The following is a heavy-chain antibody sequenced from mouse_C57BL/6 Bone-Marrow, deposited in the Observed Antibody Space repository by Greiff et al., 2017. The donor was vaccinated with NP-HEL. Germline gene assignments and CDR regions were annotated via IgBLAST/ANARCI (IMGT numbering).Heavy chain of an antibody. J-gene: IGHJ4*01. D-gene: IGHD2-3*01. V-gene: IGHV1-81*01. CDR2: IYPRSGNP. Sequence: VQLQQSGAELARPGASVKLSCKASGYTFTSYGISWVKQRTGQGLEWIGEIYPRSGNPYYNEKFKGKATLTADKSSSTAYMELRSLTSEDSAVYFCARRWLLGYAMDYWGQGTSVTVSS. CDR3: ARRWLLGYAMDY. CDR1: GYTFTSYG.